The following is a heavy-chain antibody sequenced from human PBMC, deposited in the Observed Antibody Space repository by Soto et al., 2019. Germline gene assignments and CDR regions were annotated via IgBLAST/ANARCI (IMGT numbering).Heavy chain of an antibody. CDR1: GDSFSSNGVA. CDR3: ARGRDPGQEDIVVVVAATEAFDI. D-gene: IGHD2-15*01. CDR2: TYYRSKWYN. V-gene: IGHV6-1*01. J-gene: IGHJ3*02. Sequence: PSQTLSLTCAISGDSFSSNGVAWNWIRQSPSRGLEWLGRTYYRSKWYNDYAVSVKSRITVNPDTSKNQFSLKLSSVTAADTAVYYCARGRDPGQEDIVVVVAATEAFDIWGQGTMVTVSS.